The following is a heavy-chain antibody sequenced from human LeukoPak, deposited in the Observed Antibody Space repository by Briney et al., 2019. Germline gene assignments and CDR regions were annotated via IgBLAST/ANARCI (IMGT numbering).Heavy chain of an antibody. J-gene: IGHJ3*02. Sequence: GGSLRLSCAASGFTFSDYYMSWIRQAPGKGLEWVSGSTGTGYSTYYADSVKGRFTISRDNSKNTLYLQMNSLRAEDTAVYYCVKGVRMGVTGAFDIWGQGTMVTVSS. CDR3: VKGVRMGVTGAFDI. V-gene: IGHV3-23*01. CDR2: STGTGYST. CDR1: GFTFSDYY. D-gene: IGHD1-26*01.